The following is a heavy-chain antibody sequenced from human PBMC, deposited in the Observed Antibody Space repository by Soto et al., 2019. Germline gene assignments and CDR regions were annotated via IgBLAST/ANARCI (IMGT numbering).Heavy chain of an antibody. CDR3: AKGGYSSSSRFDY. CDR2: ISWNSGSI. V-gene: IGHV3-9*01. CDR1: GFTFDDYA. J-gene: IGHJ4*02. Sequence: EVQLVESGGGLVQPGRSLRLSCAASGFTFDDYAMHWVWQAPGKGLEWVSGISWNSGSIGYADSVKGRFTISRDNAKNSLYLQMNSLRAEDTALYYCAKGGYSSSSRFDYWGQGTLVTVSS. D-gene: IGHD6-6*01.